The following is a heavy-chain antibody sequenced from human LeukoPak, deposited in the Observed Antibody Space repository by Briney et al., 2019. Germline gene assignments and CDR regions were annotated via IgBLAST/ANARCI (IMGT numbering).Heavy chain of an antibody. CDR3: ARDKYDSSGYRFDY. D-gene: IGHD3-22*01. V-gene: IGHV3-21*01. CDR1: GFTFSSYS. Sequence: GGSLRLSCAASGFTFSSYSMNWVRQAPGKGLEWVSSISSSSDYIFYADSLTGRFTISRDNAKNSLYLQMNSLRAGDTAVYYCARDKYDSSGYRFDYWGQGTLVTVSS. CDR2: ISSSSDYI. J-gene: IGHJ4*02.